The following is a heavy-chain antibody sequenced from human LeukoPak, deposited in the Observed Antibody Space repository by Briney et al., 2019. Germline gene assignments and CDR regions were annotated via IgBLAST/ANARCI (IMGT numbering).Heavy chain of an antibody. V-gene: IGHV1-18*01. J-gene: IGHJ4*02. Sequence: ASVKVSFKASGYTFTSYGISWVRQAPGQGREWMGWISAYNGNTNYAQKLQGRVTMTTDTSTSTAYMELRSLRSDDTAVYYCARSEAHWNRVGYYFDYWGQGTLVTVSS. D-gene: IGHD1-1*01. CDR2: ISAYNGNT. CDR1: GYTFTSYG. CDR3: ARSEAHWNRVGYYFDY.